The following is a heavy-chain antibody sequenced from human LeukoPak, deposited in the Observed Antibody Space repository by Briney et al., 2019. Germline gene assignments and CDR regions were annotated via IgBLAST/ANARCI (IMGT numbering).Heavy chain of an antibody. D-gene: IGHD6-13*01. V-gene: IGHV4-38-2*02. Sequence: PSETLSLTCTVSGYSISSGYYWGWIRQPPGKGLEWIGNIYHSGSTYYNPSLKSRVTISVDTSKSQFSLKLSSVTAADTAVYYCARDSIAAVVDYWGQGTLVTVSS. CDR2: IYHSGST. CDR3: ARDSIAAVVDY. J-gene: IGHJ4*02. CDR1: GYSISSGYY.